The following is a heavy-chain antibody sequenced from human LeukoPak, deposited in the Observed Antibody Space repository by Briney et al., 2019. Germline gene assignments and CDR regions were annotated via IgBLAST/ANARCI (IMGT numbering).Heavy chain of an antibody. CDR2: IKSKPAGETI. V-gene: IGHV3-15*01. Sequence: KPGGSLRLSCAASGFTVSSNYMSWVRQAPGKGLEWVARIKSKPAGETITYAAPVKGRFTISRDDSRSTLWLQMNSLKTEDTVVYYCTTCGGDCFFNYWGQGTLVTVSS. CDR3: TTCGGDCFFNY. CDR1: GFTVSSNY. D-gene: IGHD2-21*02. J-gene: IGHJ4*02.